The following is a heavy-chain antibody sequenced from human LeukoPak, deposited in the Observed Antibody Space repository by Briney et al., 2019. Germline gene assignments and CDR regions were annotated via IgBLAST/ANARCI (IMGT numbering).Heavy chain of an antibody. CDR3: AMSSSWYNYYYYYGMDV. V-gene: IGHV1-18*01. CDR2: ISAYNGNT. CDR1: GYTFTSYG. Sequence: GASVTVSCKASGYTFTSYGISWVRQAPGQGLEWVGWISAYNGNTNYAQKLQGRVTMTTDTSTSTAYMELRSLRSDDTAVYYCAMSSSWYNYYYYYGMDVWGQGTTVTVSS. J-gene: IGHJ6*02. D-gene: IGHD6-13*01.